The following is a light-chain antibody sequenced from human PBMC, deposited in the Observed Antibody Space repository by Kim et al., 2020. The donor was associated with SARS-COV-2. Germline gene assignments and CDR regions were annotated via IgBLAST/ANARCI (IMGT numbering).Light chain of an antibody. V-gene: IGLV1-47*01. CDR1: SSNIGSDY. CDR2: RNS. Sequence: QSVLTQPPSASGTPGQRVTISCSGSSSNIGSDYVYWYQQLPGTAPKLFIYRNSQRPSGVPDRFSGSKSGTSASLAISGLRFEDEAEYYCAVWDESLSGLLFGGGTKLTVL. CDR3: AVWDESLSGLL. J-gene: IGLJ3*02.